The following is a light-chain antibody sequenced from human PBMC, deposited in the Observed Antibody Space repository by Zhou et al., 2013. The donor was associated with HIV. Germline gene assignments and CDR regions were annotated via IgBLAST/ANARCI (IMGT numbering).Light chain of an antibody. CDR2: DTS. Sequence: EVVLTQSPVTLSLSPGERATLSCRASQSVRNYLAWYQQKCGQAPRLLIYDTSNRATGIPARFSGSGSGTDFTLTISSLEPEDFAVYYCQQRSDWPITFGQGHGWRL. CDR1: QSVRNY. CDR3: QQRSDWPIT. J-gene: IGKJ5*01. V-gene: IGKV3-11*01.